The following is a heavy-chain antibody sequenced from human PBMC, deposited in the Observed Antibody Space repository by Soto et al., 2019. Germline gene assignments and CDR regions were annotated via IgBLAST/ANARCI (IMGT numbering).Heavy chain of an antibody. V-gene: IGHV3-48*02. D-gene: IGHD2-21*02. Sequence: GGSLRLSCAASGFTFSSYSMNWVRQAPGKGLEWVSYISSSSSTIYYADSVKGRFTISRDNAKNSLYLQMNSLRDEDTAVYYCVRGGYCGGDCHPNWLDPWGQGTLVTVSS. CDR2: ISSSSSTI. J-gene: IGHJ5*02. CDR3: VRGGYCGGDCHPNWLDP. CDR1: GFTFSSYS.